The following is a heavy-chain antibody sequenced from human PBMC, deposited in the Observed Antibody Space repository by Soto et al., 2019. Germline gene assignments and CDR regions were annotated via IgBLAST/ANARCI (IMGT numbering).Heavy chain of an antibody. Sequence: QVHLVESGGGVVQPGRSLRLSCAASGFTFTNYAMHWVRQAPGKGLEWVAVIWYDGSNKYYADSVKGRFTISRDNSKNQLYLHMNTLRAEDTAVYYCARPQVVQAALDYWGQGALVTVSS. CDR3: ARPQVVQAALDY. V-gene: IGHV3-33*01. J-gene: IGHJ4*02. D-gene: IGHD6-6*01. CDR2: IWYDGSNK. CDR1: GFTFTNYA.